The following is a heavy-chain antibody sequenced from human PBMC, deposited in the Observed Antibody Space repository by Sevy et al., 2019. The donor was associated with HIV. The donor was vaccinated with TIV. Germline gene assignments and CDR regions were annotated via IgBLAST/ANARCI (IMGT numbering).Heavy chain of an antibody. CDR3: AKDDHRSIDH. CDR2: LSYDDSDE. D-gene: IGHD3-16*02. Sequence: GGSLRLSCAASGFIFSTSPMHWVRQAPGKGLECVAILSYDDSDENYADSVKGRFTISRDNSKNTLYLQMNSLRTEDTAVYYCAKDDHRSIDHWGQGTLVTVSS. V-gene: IGHV3-30-3*02. J-gene: IGHJ4*02. CDR1: GFIFSTSP.